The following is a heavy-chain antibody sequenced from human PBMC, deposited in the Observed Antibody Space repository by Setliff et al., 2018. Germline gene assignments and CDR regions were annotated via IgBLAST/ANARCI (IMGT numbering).Heavy chain of an antibody. Sequence: SVKVSCKASGATFSSYGISWVRQAPGQGLEWMAGTIPIFGTTEYAQKFQGRLTIITDESTNTAFMQLGSLRSDDTAVYYCVREGVDSRSSTDYRYYMDVWGKGTTVTVSS. V-gene: IGHV1-69*05. J-gene: IGHJ6*03. CDR1: GATFSSYG. CDR2: TIPIFGTT. D-gene: IGHD3-22*01. CDR3: VREGVDSRSSTDYRYYMDV.